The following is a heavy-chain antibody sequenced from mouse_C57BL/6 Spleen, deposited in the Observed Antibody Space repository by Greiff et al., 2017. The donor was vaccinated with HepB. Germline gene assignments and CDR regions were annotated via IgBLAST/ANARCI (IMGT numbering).Heavy chain of an antibody. V-gene: IGHV1-15*01. J-gene: IGHJ3*01. Sequence: VQLQQSGAELVRPGASVTLSCKASGYTFTDYEMHWVKQTPVHGLEWIGAIVPETGGTAYNQKFKGKAILTADKSSSTAYMELRSLTSEDSAVYYCTRGSSGYAWFAYWGQGTLVTVSA. CDR1: GYTFTDYE. D-gene: IGHD3-2*02. CDR2: IVPETGGT. CDR3: TRGSSGYAWFAY.